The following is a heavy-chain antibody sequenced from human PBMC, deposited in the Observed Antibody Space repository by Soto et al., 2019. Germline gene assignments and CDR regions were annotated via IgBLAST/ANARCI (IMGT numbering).Heavy chain of an antibody. CDR3: ATLAPSDMRPYYYYMDV. CDR1: GGSISSSSYY. D-gene: IGHD2-15*01. Sequence: SETLSLTCTVSGGSISSSSYYWGWIRQPPGKGLEWIGSIYYSGSTYYNPSLKSRVTISVDTSKNQFSLKLSSVTAADTAVYYCATLAPSDMRPYYYYMDVWGKGTTVTVSS. V-gene: IGHV4-39*07. J-gene: IGHJ6*03. CDR2: IYYSGST.